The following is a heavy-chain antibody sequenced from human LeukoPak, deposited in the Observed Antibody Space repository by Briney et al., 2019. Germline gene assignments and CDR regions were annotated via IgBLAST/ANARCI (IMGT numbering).Heavy chain of an antibody. Sequence: GGSLRLSCAASGFTFSSYAMHWVRQAPGKGLEWVAVISYDGSDKYYADSVKGRFIISRDNSKNTLNLQMNSLRAEDTAVYCCASWGVPVWGQGTLVTVSS. V-gene: IGHV3-30-3*01. J-gene: IGHJ4*02. D-gene: IGHD7-27*01. CDR1: GFTFSSYA. CDR3: ASWGVPV. CDR2: ISYDGSDK.